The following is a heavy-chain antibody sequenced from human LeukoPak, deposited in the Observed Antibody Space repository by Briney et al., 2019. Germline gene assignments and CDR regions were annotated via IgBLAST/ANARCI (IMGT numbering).Heavy chain of an antibody. D-gene: IGHD2-8*01. V-gene: IGHV3-30*03. CDR3: ARAGDVWYYYYYMDV. J-gene: IGHJ6*03. Sequence: GRSLRLSCAASGFTFSSYGMHWVRQAPGKGLEWVAVISYDGSNKYYADSVKGRFTISRDNSKNTLYLQMNSLRAEDTAVYYCARAGDVWYYYYYMDVWGKGTTVTVSS. CDR1: GFTFSSYG. CDR2: ISYDGSNK.